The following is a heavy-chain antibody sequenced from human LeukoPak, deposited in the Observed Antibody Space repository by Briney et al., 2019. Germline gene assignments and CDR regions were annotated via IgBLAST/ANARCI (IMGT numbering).Heavy chain of an antibody. CDR2: IYYSGST. CDR3: ARSRNWNFYYFDY. J-gene: IGHJ4*02. CDR1: GGSISSYY. Sequence: TSETLSLTCTVSGGSISSYYWSRIRQPPGKGLEWIGYIYYSGSTNYNPSLKSRVTISVDTSKNQFSLKLSSVTAADTAVYYCARSRNWNFYYFDYWGQGTLVTVSS. D-gene: IGHD1-7*01. V-gene: IGHV4-59*01.